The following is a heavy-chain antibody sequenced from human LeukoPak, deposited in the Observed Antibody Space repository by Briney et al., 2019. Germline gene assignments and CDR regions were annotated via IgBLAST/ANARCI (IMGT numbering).Heavy chain of an antibody. D-gene: IGHD2-15*01. CDR1: GGTFSSYA. J-gene: IGHJ4*02. CDR2: IIPIFGTA. V-gene: IGHV1-69*05. CDR3: ARDQVVDCSGGSCYSLFDY. Sequence: SVKVSCKASGGTFSSYAISWVRQAPGQGLEWMGGIIPIFGTANYAQKFQGRVTITTDESTSTAYMELSSLRSEDTAVYYCARDQVVDCSGGSCYSLFDYWGQGTLVTVSS.